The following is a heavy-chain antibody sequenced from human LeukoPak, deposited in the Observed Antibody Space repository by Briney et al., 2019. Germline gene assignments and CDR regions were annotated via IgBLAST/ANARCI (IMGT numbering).Heavy chain of an antibody. CDR1: GFTFSSYS. CDR2: ISSGSSTI. V-gene: IGHV3-48*01. CDR3: ASESNWNDVY. D-gene: IGHD1-20*01. J-gene: IGHJ4*02. Sequence: SGGSLRLSCAASGFTFSSYSMNWVRQAPGKGLEWISYISSGSSTIYYADSVNGRFTISRDNAKNSLYLQMNSLRAEDTAVYWCASESNWNDVYWGQGTLVTVSS.